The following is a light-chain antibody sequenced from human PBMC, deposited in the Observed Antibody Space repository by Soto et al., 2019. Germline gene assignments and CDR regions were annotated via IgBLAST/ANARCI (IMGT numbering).Light chain of an antibody. J-gene: IGKJ4*01. CDR2: DAS. Sequence: DIQMTQSPSTLSASVGDGVTITCRASQTISGWLAWYQQRPGKAPKLLISDASSLRSGVPSRFSGSGSGTEFTLTISSLQPDDFGSYYCQQYNRYSLTFGGGTKVDIK. CDR1: QTISGW. CDR3: QQYNRYSLT. V-gene: IGKV1-5*01.